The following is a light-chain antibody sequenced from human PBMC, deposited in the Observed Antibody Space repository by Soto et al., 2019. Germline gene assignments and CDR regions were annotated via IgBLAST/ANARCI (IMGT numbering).Light chain of an antibody. CDR2: AAS. CDR3: QNYNSAPLT. J-gene: IGKJ4*01. CDR1: PGIGVY. V-gene: IGKV1-27*01. Sequence: DILMTQSPSSLSASLGDRVPITCRASPGIGVYLAWSQQKPGKVPKLLIYAASTLQSGVPSRFSGSGSGTDFTLTISSLQPDDFATYYCQNYNSAPLTFGGGTKEEIK.